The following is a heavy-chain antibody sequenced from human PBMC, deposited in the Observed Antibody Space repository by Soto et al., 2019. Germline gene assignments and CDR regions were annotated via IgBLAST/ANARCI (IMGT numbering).Heavy chain of an antibody. D-gene: IGHD3-10*01. V-gene: IGHV4-34*01. CDR2: INHSGST. Sequence: QVQLQQWGAGLLKPSETLSLTCAVYGGSFSGYYWSWIRQPPGKGLEWIGEINHSGSTNYNPSLKSRVTISVDTSKTQFSLKLSSVTAADTAVYYCARGSRAGRSGSYYRGWFDPWGEGTLVTVSS. CDR3: ARGSRAGRSGSYYRGWFDP. J-gene: IGHJ5*02. CDR1: GGSFSGYY.